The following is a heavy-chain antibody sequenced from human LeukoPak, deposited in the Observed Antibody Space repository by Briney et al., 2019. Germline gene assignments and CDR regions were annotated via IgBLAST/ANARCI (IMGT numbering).Heavy chain of an antibody. J-gene: IGHJ6*03. Sequence: SETLSLTCTVSGVSISSSNSYWGWIRQPPGKGLEWIGSIYYSGNTYYNASLKSQVSISIDTSKNQFSLKLSSVTAADTAVYYCARHKDYYYSYMDVWGKGTTVTISS. CDR2: IYYSGNT. CDR1: GVSISSSNSY. CDR3: ARHKDYYYSYMDV. V-gene: IGHV4-39*01.